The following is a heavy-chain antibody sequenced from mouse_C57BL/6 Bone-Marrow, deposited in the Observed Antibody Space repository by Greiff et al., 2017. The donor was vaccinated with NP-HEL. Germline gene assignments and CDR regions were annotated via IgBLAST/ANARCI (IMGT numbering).Heavy chain of an antibody. J-gene: IGHJ3*01. D-gene: IGHD1-1*01. Sequence: QVQLQQPGAELVKPGASVKLSCKASGYTFTSYWVHWVKQRPGQGLEWIGMIHPNSGSTNYNEKFKSKATLTVDTSSSTAYMQLSSLTSEDSAVYYCAKGITTVVAPFAYWGQGTLVTVSA. CDR3: AKGITTVVAPFAY. V-gene: IGHV1-64*01. CDR2: IHPNSGST. CDR1: GYTFTSYW.